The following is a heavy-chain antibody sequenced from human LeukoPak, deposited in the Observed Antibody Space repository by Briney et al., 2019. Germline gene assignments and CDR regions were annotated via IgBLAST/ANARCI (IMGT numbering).Heavy chain of an antibody. CDR2: VSHSGSS. V-gene: IGHV4-38-2*02. Sequence: SETLSLTCTVSGYSITSGYYWRWIRQPPGKGLEWIGEVSHSGSSNYNPSLKSRVTISVDTSKNQVSLKLSSVTAADTAVYYCARGPSYYYYHGLDVWGQGTTVIVSS. CDR1: GYSITSGYY. J-gene: IGHJ6*02. CDR3: ARGPSYYYYHGLDV.